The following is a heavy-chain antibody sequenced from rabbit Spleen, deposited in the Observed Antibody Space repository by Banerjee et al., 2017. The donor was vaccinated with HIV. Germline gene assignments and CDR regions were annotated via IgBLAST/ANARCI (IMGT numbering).Heavy chain of an antibody. Sequence: QQQLVESGGGLVQPGGSLKLSCKASGFDFSSYGVSWVRQAPGKGLEWIGYIDPIFGTTYYATWAKGRSNIAKSASTTVTLQMTSLTGADTAAYFCARESIYNGDGDDKGCNLWGPGTLVSVS. CDR2: IDPIFGTT. J-gene: IGHJ4*01. D-gene: IGHD2-1*01. CDR3: ARESIYNGDGDDKGCNL. CDR1: GFDFSSYG. V-gene: IGHV1S39*01.